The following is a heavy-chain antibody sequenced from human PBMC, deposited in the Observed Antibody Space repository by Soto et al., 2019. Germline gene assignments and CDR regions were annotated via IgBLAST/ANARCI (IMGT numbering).Heavy chain of an antibody. CDR2: INAYNGNP. CDR3: ARVLPPFDP. J-gene: IGHJ5*02. Sequence: QVQLVQSGAAVKKPGASVKVSCKASGYTFTSYGISWVRQAPGQGLEWMGWINAYNGNPNYAQKPQGRVTMTTDTSTSTAYMDLRGRRSDATAVYYCARVLPPFDPWGQGTLVTVSS. CDR1: GYTFTSYG. V-gene: IGHV1-18*01.